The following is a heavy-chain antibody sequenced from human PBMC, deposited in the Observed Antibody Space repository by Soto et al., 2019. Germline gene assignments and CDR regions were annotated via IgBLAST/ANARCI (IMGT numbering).Heavy chain of an antibody. CDR3: ARPRRAAAGTDAFDI. CDR1: GGTFSSYA. CDR2: IIPIFGTA. V-gene: IGHV1-69*12. D-gene: IGHD6-13*01. Sequence: QVQLVQSGAEVKKPGSSVKVSCKASGGTFSSYAISWVRQAPGQGLEWMGGIIPIFGTANYAQKFQGRVTNXEDXSXTPAYMELSSVRSEDTAVYYCARPRRAAAGTDAFDIWGQGTMVTVSS. J-gene: IGHJ3*02.